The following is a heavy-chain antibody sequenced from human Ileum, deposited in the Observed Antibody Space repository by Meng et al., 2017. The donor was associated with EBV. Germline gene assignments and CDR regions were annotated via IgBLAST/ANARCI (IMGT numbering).Heavy chain of an antibody. V-gene: IGHV4-4*02. Sequence: QVQLQESGPGLVKPSETLSLTCAVSGGSISRSDWWSWVRQPPGKVLEWIGETSHSGSTNYSPSLKSRVTISLDKSKNQLSLKLNSVTAADTAVYYCASSDYYRSDHWGQGTLVTVSS. CDR1: GGSISRSDW. D-gene: IGHD3-22*01. J-gene: IGHJ4*02. CDR2: TSHSGST. CDR3: ASSDYYRSDH.